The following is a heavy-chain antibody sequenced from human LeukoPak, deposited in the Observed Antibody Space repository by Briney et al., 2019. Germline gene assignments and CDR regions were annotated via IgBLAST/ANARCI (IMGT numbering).Heavy chain of an antibody. J-gene: IGHJ6*02. Sequence: PSETLSLTCAVYGVSSSGYYWSWIRQPPGKGLEWIGEINHSGSTNYNPSLKSRVTISVDTSKNQFSLKLSSVTAADTAVYYCARGHYYYYGMDVWGQGTTVTVSS. V-gene: IGHV4-34*01. CDR1: GVSSSGYY. CDR2: INHSGST. CDR3: ARGHYYYYGMDV.